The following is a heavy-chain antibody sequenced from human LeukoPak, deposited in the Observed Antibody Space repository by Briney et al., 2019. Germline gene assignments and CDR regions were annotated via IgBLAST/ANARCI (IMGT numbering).Heavy chain of an antibody. D-gene: IGHD5-24*01. V-gene: IGHV3-43D*03. CDR3: AKDISVEMATIFDY. CDR2: ITWDGGST. J-gene: IGHJ4*02. Sequence: GGSLRLSCVGSGFTFGEYGMHWVRQVPGKGLEWVSHITWDGGSTYYAGSVKGRFTISRDNSKNSLYLQMNSLRAEDTALYYCAKDISVEMATIFDYWGQGTLVTVSS. CDR1: GFTFGEYG.